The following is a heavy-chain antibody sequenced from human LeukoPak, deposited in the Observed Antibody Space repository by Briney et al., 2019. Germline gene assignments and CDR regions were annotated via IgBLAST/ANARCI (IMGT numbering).Heavy chain of an antibody. CDR2: ISGSGGST. V-gene: IGHV3-23*01. Sequence: GGSLRLSCAASGFTFSSYAMSWVRQAPGKGLEWVSAISGSGGSTYYADSVKGRFTISRDNSKNTLYLQMNSLRAEDTAVYYCAKDGYSSSWYRGFDYWGQGTLVTVSS. J-gene: IGHJ4*02. CDR1: GFTFSSYA. CDR3: AKDGYSSSWYRGFDY. D-gene: IGHD6-13*01.